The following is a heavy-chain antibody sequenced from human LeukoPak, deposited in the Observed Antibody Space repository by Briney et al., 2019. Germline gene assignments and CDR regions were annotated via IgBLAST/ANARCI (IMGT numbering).Heavy chain of an antibody. J-gene: IGHJ6*02. CDR1: GGSISNGYCC. V-gene: IGHV4-30-4*01. CDR2: FYYRGST. D-gene: IGHD3-10*01. Sequence: SPPPPPPSTFSGGSISNGYCCCSRRPHPPRKGLEWIGYFYYRGSTNYNPSLKSLVTMSVDTSKSQFSLKLSSVTAADTAVYYCARSDTMVGGVISPYYYYGMDVWGQGTTVTVSS. CDR3: ARSDTMVGGVISPYYYYGMDV.